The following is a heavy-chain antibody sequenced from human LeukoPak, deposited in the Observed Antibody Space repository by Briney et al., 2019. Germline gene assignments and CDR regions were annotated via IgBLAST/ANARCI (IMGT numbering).Heavy chain of an antibody. CDR1: EHTFTNYW. V-gene: IGHV5-51*01. J-gene: IGHJ4*02. CDR2: IYPGDSDT. CDR3: ARREGTAYSSSWYPFDL. Sequence: GESLKISCKASEHTFTNYWIGWVRQLPGKGLEWMGIIYPGDSDTRYGPSFQGQVTISADKFISTAYLQWSSLKASDTAMYYCARREGTAYSSSWYPFDLWGQGTMVTVSS. D-gene: IGHD6-13*01.